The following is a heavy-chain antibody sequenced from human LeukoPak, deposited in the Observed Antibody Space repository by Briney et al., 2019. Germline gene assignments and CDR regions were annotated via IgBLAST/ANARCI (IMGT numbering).Heavy chain of an antibody. CDR3: AREAVGAPGYFDY. D-gene: IGHD1-26*01. CDR2: IILIFGTA. V-gene: IGHV1-69*13. J-gene: IGHJ4*02. Sequence: ASVTVSCKASGGTFSSYAISWVRQAPGQGLEWMGGIILIFGTANYAQKFQGRVTITADESTSTAYMELSSLRSEDTAVYYCAREAVGAPGYFDYWGQGTLVTVSS. CDR1: GGTFSSYA.